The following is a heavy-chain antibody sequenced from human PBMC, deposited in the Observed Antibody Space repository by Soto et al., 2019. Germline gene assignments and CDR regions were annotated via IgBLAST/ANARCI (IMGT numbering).Heavy chain of an antibody. CDR2: IYYSGST. Sequence: SSGTLSPPCTVSCGSISSGGYYWSWVRQPPGEGLEWIGYIYYSGSTYYNPSLKSRVTISVDTSKNQFSLKLSSVTAADTAVYYCASIAAAGISILKRAVIDYWGQGTLVTVSS. V-gene: IGHV4-30-4*01. J-gene: IGHJ4*02. CDR3: ASIAAAGISILKRAVIDY. CDR1: CGSISSGGYY. D-gene: IGHD6-13*01.